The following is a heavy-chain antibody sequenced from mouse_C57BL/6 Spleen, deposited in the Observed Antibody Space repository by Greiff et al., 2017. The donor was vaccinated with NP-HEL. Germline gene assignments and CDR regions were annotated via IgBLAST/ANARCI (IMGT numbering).Heavy chain of an antibody. CDR2: ISSGGDYI. CDR1: GFTFSSYA. CDR3: TRGANYYGSSYVDY. D-gene: IGHD1-1*01. J-gene: IGHJ2*01. Sequence: EVQGVESGEGLVKPGGSLKLSCAASGFTFSSYAMSWVRQTPEKRLEWVAYISSGGDYIYYADTVKGRFTISRDNARNTLYLQMSSLKSEDTAMYYCTRGANYYGSSYVDYWGQGTTLTVSS. V-gene: IGHV5-9-1*02.